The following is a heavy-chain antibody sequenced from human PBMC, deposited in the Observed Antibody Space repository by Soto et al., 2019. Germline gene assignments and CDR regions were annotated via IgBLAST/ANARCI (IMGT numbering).Heavy chain of an antibody. CDR1: GFTFSSYI. Sequence: EVQLVESGGGLVKPGGSLRLSCAASGFTFSSYIMNWVRQAPGKGLEWVSSISGSSNYRYYADSVKGRFTISRDNAKNSMSLQMNSRRAEDTAVYYCARDFGISGIYGEDYWGQGTLVTVSS. CDR2: ISGSSNYR. J-gene: IGHJ4*02. V-gene: IGHV3-21*01. CDR3: ARDFGISGIYGEDY. D-gene: IGHD1-26*01.